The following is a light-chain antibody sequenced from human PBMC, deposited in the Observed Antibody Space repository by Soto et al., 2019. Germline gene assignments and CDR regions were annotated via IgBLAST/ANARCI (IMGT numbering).Light chain of an antibody. CDR3: CSYAVSTTYV. Sequence: QSALTQPASVSGSPGQSITISCTGTSSDVGDYNFVSWYQQHPGKAPKLMIYEGSKRPSGVSTRFSGSKSGNTASLTISGSQAEDEADYYGCSYAVSTTYVFGAGTKVTVL. CDR2: EGS. J-gene: IGLJ1*01. V-gene: IGLV2-23*01. CDR1: SSDVGDYNF.